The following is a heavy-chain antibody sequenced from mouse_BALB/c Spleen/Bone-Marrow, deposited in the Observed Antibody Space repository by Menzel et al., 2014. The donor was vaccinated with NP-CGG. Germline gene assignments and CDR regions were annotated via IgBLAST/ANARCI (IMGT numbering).Heavy chain of an antibody. D-gene: IGHD1-1*01. CDR3: ARSGSSSGYFDY. V-gene: IGHV5-17*02. Sequence: EVMLVESGGGLVQPGGSRKLSCAASGFTFSSFGMHWVRQAPEKGLEWVAYISSGSSTIYYADTVMGRVTISRDNPKNTLFLQMTSLRSEDTAMYYCARSGSSSGYFDYWGQGTTLTVSS. J-gene: IGHJ2*01. CDR2: ISSGSSTI. CDR1: GFTFSSFG.